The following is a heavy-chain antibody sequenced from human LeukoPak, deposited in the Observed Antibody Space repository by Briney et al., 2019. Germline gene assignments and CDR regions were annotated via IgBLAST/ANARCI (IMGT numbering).Heavy chain of an antibody. D-gene: IGHD6-13*01. V-gene: IGHV4-38-2*01. J-gene: IGHJ4*02. CDR2: IYHSGST. CDR1: GYSISSGYY. CDR3: ARLPVGQQLEYYFDY. Sequence: SETLSLTCAVSGYSISSGYYWGWIRQPPGKGLEWIGSIYHSGSTYYNPSLKSRVTISVDTSKNQFSLKLSSVTAADTAVYYCARLPVGQQLEYYFDYWGQGTLVTVSS.